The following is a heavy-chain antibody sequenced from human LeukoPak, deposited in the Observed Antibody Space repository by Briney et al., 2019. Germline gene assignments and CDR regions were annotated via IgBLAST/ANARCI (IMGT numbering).Heavy chain of an antibody. CDR3: ARGVVAGTFYFDY. D-gene: IGHD6-19*01. CDR1: GGSIRTYS. J-gene: IGHJ4*02. V-gene: IGHV4-59*12. CDR2: ISHSGTT. Sequence: SETLSLTCIVSGGSIRTYSWNWIRQSPGKGLEWIGYISHSGTTSYRSSLKSRVTISVDRSKNQFSLKLSSVTAADTAVYYCARGVVAGTFYFDYWGQGTLVTVSS.